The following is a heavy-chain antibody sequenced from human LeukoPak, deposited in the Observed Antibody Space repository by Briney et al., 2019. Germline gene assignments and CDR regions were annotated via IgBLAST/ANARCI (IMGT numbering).Heavy chain of an antibody. D-gene: IGHD1-1*01. CDR1: GFTFSSYS. Sequence: GGALRLSCAASGFTFSSYSISWVRQAPGKGLEWVSSISSGGTFMYYAGLVKGRFTISRDNAQKSVFLQMNSLRAEDSAVYYCAREPTGDYWGQGMLVTVSS. J-gene: IGHJ4*02. V-gene: IGHV3-21*01. CDR3: AREPTGDY. CDR2: ISSGGTFM.